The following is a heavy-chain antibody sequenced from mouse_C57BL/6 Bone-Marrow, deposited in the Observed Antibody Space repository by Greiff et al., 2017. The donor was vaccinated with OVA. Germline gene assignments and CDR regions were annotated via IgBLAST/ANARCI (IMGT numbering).Heavy chain of an antibody. CDR3: AREDSSGWFAY. V-gene: IGHV1-72*01. CDR2: IDPNSGGT. Sequence: VQLQQPGAELVKPGASVKLSCKASGYTFTSYWMHWVKQRPGRGLEWIGRIDPNSGGTKYNEKFKSKATLTVDKPSSTAYMQLSSLTSEDSAVYYCAREDSSGWFAYWGQGTLVTVSA. CDR1: GYTFTSYW. D-gene: IGHD3-2*02. J-gene: IGHJ3*01.